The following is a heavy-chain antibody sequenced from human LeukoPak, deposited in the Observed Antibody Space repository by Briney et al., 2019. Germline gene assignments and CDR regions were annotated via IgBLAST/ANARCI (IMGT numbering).Heavy chain of an antibody. CDR2: ISYDGTKK. CDR1: GFTFSSSG. D-gene: IGHD4-17*01. J-gene: IGHJ4*02. Sequence: GGSLRLSCVASGFTFSSSGIHWVRQAPGKGLEWVAVISYDGTKKYYADSVKGRFTISRDNAKNSLYLQMNSLRAEDTALYYCARELRYGDYEPAFDYWGQGTLVTVSS. V-gene: IGHV3-30*03. CDR3: ARELRYGDYEPAFDY.